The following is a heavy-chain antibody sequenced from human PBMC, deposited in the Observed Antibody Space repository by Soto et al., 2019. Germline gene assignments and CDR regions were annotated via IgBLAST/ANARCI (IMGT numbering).Heavy chain of an antibody. Sequence: PSETLSLTCAVYGGSFSCYYWSWIRQPPGKGLEWIGEINHSGGTNYNPSLKSRVTISVDTSKNQFSLKLSSVTAADTAVYYCASTFDYGDYHDYWGQGTLVTVSS. CDR1: GGSFSCYY. CDR2: INHSGGT. D-gene: IGHD4-17*01. V-gene: IGHV4-34*01. CDR3: ASTFDYGDYHDY. J-gene: IGHJ4*02.